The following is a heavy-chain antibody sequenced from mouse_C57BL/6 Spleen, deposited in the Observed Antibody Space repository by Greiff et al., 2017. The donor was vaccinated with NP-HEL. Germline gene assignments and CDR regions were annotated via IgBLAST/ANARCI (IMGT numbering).Heavy chain of an antibody. J-gene: IGHJ1*03. V-gene: IGHV1-64*01. Sequence: VQLQQPGAELVKPGASVKLSCKASGYTFTSYWMHWVKQRPGQGLEWIGMIHPNSGSTNYNEKFKSKATLTVDKSSSTAYMQRSSLTSEDSAVYCCARRGSSYWYFDVWGTGTTVTVSS. D-gene: IGHD1-1*01. CDR3: ARRGSSYWYFDV. CDR2: IHPNSGST. CDR1: GYTFTSYW.